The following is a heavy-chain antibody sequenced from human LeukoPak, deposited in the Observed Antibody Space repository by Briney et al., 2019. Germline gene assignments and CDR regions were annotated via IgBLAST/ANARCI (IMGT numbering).Heavy chain of an antibody. V-gene: IGHV1-8*01. CDR1: GYTFTRYD. CDR2: MNPNSGNT. J-gene: IGHJ3*02. D-gene: IGHD5-12*01. Sequence: ASVNVSFKAAGYTFTRYDINWVRQATGQGLEWMGWMNPNSGNTGYAQKFQGRVTMTRSTSISTAYMELSSLRSEDTAVYYCARRKFGYDDAFDIWGQGTMVTVSS. CDR3: ARRKFGYDDAFDI.